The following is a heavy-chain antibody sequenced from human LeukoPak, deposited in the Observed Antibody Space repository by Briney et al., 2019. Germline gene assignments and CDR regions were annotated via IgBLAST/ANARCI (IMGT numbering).Heavy chain of an antibody. V-gene: IGHV1-2*02. Sequence: VSVKVSCKASGYTFTGYYMHWVRQAPGQGLEWMGWINPNSGGTNYAQKFQGRVTMTRDTSISTAYMELSRLRSDDTAVYYCARDTDSAGRSLNYWGQGTLVTVSS. CDR1: GYTFTGYY. J-gene: IGHJ4*02. CDR3: ARDTDSAGRSLNY. CDR2: INPNSGGT. D-gene: IGHD6-19*01.